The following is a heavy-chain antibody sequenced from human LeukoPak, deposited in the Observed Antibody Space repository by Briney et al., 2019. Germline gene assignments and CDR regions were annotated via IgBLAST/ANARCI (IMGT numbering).Heavy chain of an antibody. J-gene: IGHJ6*03. D-gene: IGHD6-13*01. CDR2: ISSSSNNL. CDR3: AREHQLAFLYYYYYMDF. CDR1: GFTFSSFS. V-gene: IGHV3-21*01. Sequence: GGSLRLSCEASGFTFSSFSMNWVRQAPGKGLEWVSSISSSSNNLYYADSLKGRFTISRDNAKNSLYLQMNSLRAEDTAVYYCAREHQLAFLYYYYYMDFWAKGPRSPSP.